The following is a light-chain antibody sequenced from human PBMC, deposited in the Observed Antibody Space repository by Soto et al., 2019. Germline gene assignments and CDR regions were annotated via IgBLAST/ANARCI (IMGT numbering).Light chain of an antibody. CDR2: KAS. V-gene: IGKV1-5*03. Sequence: DIQMTQSPSTLSASVGDRVTITCLASQSISSWLAWYQQKPGKAPKLLIYKASNLESGVPSRFSGSGSGTEFTLTISGLQPDDLATYYCQQYNSYSSFGQGTKVEIK. CDR3: QQYNSYSS. CDR1: QSISSW. J-gene: IGKJ1*01.